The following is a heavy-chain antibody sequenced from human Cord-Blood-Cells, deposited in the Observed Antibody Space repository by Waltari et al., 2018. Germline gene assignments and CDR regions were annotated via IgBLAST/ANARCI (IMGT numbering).Heavy chain of an antibody. Sequence: QVQLQQWGAGLLKPSETLSLTCAVYGGSFSGYYWSWIRQPPGKGLEWIGEINHSGSTNYNPSLKSRVTISVDTSKNQFSLKLSSVTAADTAVYCCARGSDYDFWSGYYGDYYYGMDVWGQGTKVTVSS. CDR3: ARGSDYDFWSGYYGDYYYGMDV. CDR1: GGSFSGYY. V-gene: IGHV4-34*01. D-gene: IGHD3-3*01. J-gene: IGHJ6*02. CDR2: INHSGST.